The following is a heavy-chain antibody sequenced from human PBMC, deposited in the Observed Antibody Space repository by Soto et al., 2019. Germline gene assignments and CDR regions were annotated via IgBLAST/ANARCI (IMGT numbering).Heavy chain of an antibody. CDR3: AREVMVYVDPDLDHYYHLDV. CDR2: IIPILGIA. CDR1: GGTFSSYT. D-gene: IGHD2-8*01. J-gene: IGHJ6*03. Sequence: SVKVSCKASGGTFSSYTISWVRQAPGQGLEWMGRIIPILGIANYAQKFQGRVTITADKSTSTAYMELSSLRSEDTAVYYCAREVMVYVDPDLDHYYHLDVWGKGTTVTVAS. V-gene: IGHV1-69*04.